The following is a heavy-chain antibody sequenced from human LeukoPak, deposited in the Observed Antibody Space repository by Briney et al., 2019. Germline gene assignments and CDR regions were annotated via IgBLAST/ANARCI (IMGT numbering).Heavy chain of an antibody. V-gene: IGHV5-51*01. D-gene: IGHD6-6*01. CDR1: GYSSTSYW. CDR2: IYPGDSDT. CDR3: ARIIEYSSSPGQDYFDY. Sequence: GESLKISCKGSGYSSTSYWIGWVRQMPGKGLEWMGIIYPGDSDTRYSPSFQGQVTISADKSISTAYLQWSSLKASDTAMYYCARIIEYSSSPGQDYFDYWGQGTLVTVSS. J-gene: IGHJ4*02.